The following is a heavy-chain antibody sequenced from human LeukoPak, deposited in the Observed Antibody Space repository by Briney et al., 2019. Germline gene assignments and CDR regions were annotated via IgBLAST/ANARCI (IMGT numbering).Heavy chain of an antibody. D-gene: IGHD5-12*01. CDR3: ARVTSGYENRGIDY. V-gene: IGHV1-69*01. J-gene: IGHJ4*02. Sequence: SVKVSCKASGGTFSSYAISWVRQAPGQGLERMGGIIPIFGTANYAQKFQGRVTITADESTSTAYMELSSLRSEDTAVYYCARVTSGYENRGIDYWGQGTLVTVSS. CDR2: IIPIFGTA. CDR1: GGTFSSYA.